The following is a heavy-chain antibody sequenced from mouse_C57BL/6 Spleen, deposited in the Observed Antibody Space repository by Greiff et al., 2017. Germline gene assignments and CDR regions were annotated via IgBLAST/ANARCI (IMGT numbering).Heavy chain of an antibody. J-gene: IGHJ4*01. D-gene: IGHD2-4*01. Sequence: QVQLQQPGTELVKPGASVKLSCKASGYTFTSYWMHWVKQRPGQGLEWIGNINPSNGGTNYNEKFKSKATLTVDKSSSTAYMQLSSLTSEDSAVYYCARSHYDYDYYYAMDYWGQGTSVTVSS. V-gene: IGHV1-53*01. CDR3: ARSHYDYDYYYAMDY. CDR2: INPSNGGT. CDR1: GYTFTSYW.